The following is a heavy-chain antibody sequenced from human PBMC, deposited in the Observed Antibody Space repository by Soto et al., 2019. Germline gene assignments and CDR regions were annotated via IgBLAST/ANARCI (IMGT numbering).Heavy chain of an antibody. CDR1: GFTFSSYA. V-gene: IGHV3-30-3*01. Sequence: GGSLRLSCAASGFTFSSYAMHWVRQAPGKGLEWVAVISYDGSNKYYADSVKGRFTISRDNSKNTLYLQMNSLRAEDTAVYYCARAGGSYYDILTGYYVNWGQGTLVTVSS. D-gene: IGHD3-9*01. J-gene: IGHJ4*02. CDR2: ISYDGSNK. CDR3: ARAGGSYYDILTGYYVN.